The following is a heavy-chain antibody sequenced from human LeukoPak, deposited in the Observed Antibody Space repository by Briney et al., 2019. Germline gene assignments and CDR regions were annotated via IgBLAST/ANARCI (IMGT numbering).Heavy chain of an antibody. V-gene: IGHV3-30*18. CDR1: GFTFSSYG. J-gene: IGHJ4*02. Sequence: QSGGSLRLSCAASGFTFSSYGMHWVRQAPGKGLEWVALISYDGGNKDYADSVKGRFTISRDNSKNTLYLQVNSLRTEDTAVYYCAKASTGRYFHFDYWGQGTLVTVSS. CDR2: ISYDGGNK. D-gene: IGHD1-26*01. CDR3: AKASTGRYFHFDY.